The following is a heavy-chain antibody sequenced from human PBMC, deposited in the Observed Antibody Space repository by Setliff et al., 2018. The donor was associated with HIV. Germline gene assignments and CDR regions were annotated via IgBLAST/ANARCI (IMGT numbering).Heavy chain of an antibody. J-gene: IGHJ5*02. CDR3: ARHGGTMVRGVIIYWFDP. CDR2: INTSGRT. CDR1: DGYINSGHFY. V-gene: IGHV4-61*02. Sequence: PSETLSLTCSVFDGYINSGHFYWNWIRQPAGKALEWIGRINTSGRTNYNPSLKSRVTISVDTSKNQFSLKLSSVTAADTAVYYCARHGGTMVRGVIIYWFDPWGQGTLVTVSS. D-gene: IGHD3-10*01.